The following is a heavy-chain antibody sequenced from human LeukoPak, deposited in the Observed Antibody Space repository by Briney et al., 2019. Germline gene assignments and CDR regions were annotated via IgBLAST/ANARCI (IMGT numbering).Heavy chain of an antibody. CDR3: AKDRGPTVTVYYFDF. Sequence: PGGSLRLSCAASGFTFSSYGMHWVRQAPGKGLEWVAVISYDGNDKYYADSVKGRFTISRDNSKNTLYLQMNSLRAEDTAVYYCAKDRGPTVTVYYFDFWGQGTLSPSPQ. V-gene: IGHV3-30*18. J-gene: IGHJ4*02. D-gene: IGHD5-12*01. CDR2: ISYDGNDK. CDR1: GFTFSSYG.